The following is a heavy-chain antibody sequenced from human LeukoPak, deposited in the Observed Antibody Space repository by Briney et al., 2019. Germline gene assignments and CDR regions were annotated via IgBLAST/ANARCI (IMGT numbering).Heavy chain of an antibody. D-gene: IGHD2-15*01. CDR1: GGSFSGYY. Sequence: SETLSLTCAVYGGSFSGYYWSWIRQPPGKGLEWVGSIYHSGSTYHNPSLKSRVTISVDTSKDQFSLKLSSVTAADTAVYYCARRAGYEAVYYYMDVWGKGTTVTVSS. V-gene: IGHV4-34*01. CDR3: ARRAGYEAVYYYMDV. J-gene: IGHJ6*03. CDR2: IYHSGST.